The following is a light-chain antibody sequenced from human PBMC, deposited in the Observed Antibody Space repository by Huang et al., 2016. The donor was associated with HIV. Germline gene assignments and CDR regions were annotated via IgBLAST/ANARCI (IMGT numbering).Light chain of an antibody. V-gene: IGKV4-1*01. J-gene: IGKJ1*01. CDR3: HQYYDTPQT. CDR2: WAS. Sequence: DIVVTQSPDSLALSLGGRAAINCTASPSVLQTSNNKNCLSWYQLTPGQPPKLLIYWASTRESGVPDRFSGSGSGTHFTLTIASLQAEYVAVYYCHQYYDTPQTFGQGTEVEVK. CDR1: PSVLQTSNNKNC.